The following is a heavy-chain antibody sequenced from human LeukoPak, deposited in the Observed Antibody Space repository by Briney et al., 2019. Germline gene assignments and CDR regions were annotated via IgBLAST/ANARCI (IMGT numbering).Heavy chain of an antibody. J-gene: IGHJ4*02. CDR1: GFTFSSYW. CDR2: INTDGSST. D-gene: IGHD3-10*01. CDR3: ARTVPGYFFDY. V-gene: IGHV3-74*01. Sequence: PGGSLRLSCVASGFTFSSYWMHWVRQAPGKGLVWVSRINTDGSSTSYADSVKGRFTISRDNAKNTLYLQMNSLRAEDTAVYYCARTVPGYFFDYWGQGTLVTVSS.